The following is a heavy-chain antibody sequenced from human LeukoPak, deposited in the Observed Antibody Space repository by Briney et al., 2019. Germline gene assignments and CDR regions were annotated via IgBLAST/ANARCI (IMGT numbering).Heavy chain of an antibody. CDR3: ARQGELEVFDY. CDR1: GGSISSSYW. CDR2: IYHSGST. V-gene: IGHV4-4*02. J-gene: IGHJ4*02. Sequence: SGTLSLTCGVSGGSISSSYWWSWVRQPPGKGLEWIGEIYHSGSTNYNPSLKSRVTISMDKSKNQFSLNLSSVTAADTAVHYCARQGELEVFDYWGQGSLVTVSS. D-gene: IGHD1-1*01.